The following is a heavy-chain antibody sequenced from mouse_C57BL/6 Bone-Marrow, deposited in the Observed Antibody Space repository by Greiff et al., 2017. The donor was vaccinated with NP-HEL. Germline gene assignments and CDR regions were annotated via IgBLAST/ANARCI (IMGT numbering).Heavy chain of an antibody. CDR1: GYTFTSYW. J-gene: IGHJ4*01. V-gene: IGHV1-55*01. D-gene: IGHD1-1*01. CDR3: ARHPITTVVGGNAMDY. CDR2: IYPGSGST. Sequence: VQLQQPGAELVKPGASVKMSCKASGYTFTSYWITWVKQRPGQGLEWIGDIYPGSGSTNYNEKFKSKATLTVDTSSSTAYMQLSSLTSEDSAVYYCARHPITTVVGGNAMDYWGQGTSVTVSS.